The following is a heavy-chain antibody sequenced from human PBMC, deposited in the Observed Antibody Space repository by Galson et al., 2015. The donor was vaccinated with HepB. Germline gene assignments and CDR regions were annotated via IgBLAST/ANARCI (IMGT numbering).Heavy chain of an antibody. D-gene: IGHD5-18*01. CDR3: ASAPRGLRTYFDY. Sequence: SLRLSCAASGFTFSSYAMHWVRQAPGKGLEWVAVISYDGSNKYYADSVKGRFTISRDNSKNTLYLQMNSLRAEDTAVYYCASAPRGLRTYFDYWGQGTLVTVSS. J-gene: IGHJ4*02. CDR2: ISYDGSNK. V-gene: IGHV3-30-3*01. CDR1: GFTFSSYA.